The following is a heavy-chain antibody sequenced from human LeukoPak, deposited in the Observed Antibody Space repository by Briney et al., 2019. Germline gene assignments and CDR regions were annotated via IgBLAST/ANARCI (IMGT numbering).Heavy chain of an antibody. J-gene: IGHJ4*02. V-gene: IGHV1-18*01. CDR3: AAIVNSGWYRYFDY. CDR2: ISAYNGNT. CDR1: GYTFTSYG. Sequence: ASVKVSCKASGYTFTSYGISWVRQAPGQGLERMGWISAYNGNTNYAQKLQGRVTMTTDTSTSTAYMELRSLRSDDTAVYYCAAIVNSGWYRYFDYWGQGTLVTVSS. D-gene: IGHD6-19*01.